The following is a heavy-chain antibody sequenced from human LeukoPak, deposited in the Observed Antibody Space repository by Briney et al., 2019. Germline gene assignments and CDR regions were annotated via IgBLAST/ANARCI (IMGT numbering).Heavy chain of an antibody. CDR3: ARDLGDCSSTSCYGGDAFDI. V-gene: IGHV3-53*01. Sequence: GGSLRLSCAASGFTVSSNYMSWVRQAPGKGLEWVSVIYSGGSTYYADSVKGRFTISRDNSKNTLYLRMNSLRAEDTAVYYCARDLGDCSSTSCYGGDAFDIWGQGTMVTVSS. J-gene: IGHJ3*02. CDR1: GFTVSSNY. CDR2: IYSGGST. D-gene: IGHD2-2*01.